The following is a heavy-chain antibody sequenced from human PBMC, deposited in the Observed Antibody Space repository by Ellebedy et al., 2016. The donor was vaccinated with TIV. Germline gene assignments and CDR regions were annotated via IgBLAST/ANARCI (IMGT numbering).Heavy chain of an antibody. V-gene: IGHV3-23*01. J-gene: IGHJ4*02. CDR3: AKDQERIVPTSGYFDY. D-gene: IGHD5-12*01. Sequence: ESLKISCAASGFTFSSYGMRWVRQAPGKGLEWVSAISGSGLSTYYADSVKGRFTVSRDNSKNTLYLQMNGLRADDTAVYYCAKDQERIVPTSGYFDYWGQGTLVTVSS. CDR2: ISGSGLST. CDR1: GFTFSSYG.